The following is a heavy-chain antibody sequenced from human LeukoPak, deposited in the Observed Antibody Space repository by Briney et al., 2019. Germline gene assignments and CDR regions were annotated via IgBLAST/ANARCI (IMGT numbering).Heavy chain of an antibody. D-gene: IGHD3-10*01. Sequence: PGGSLRLSCAASGFTVSSNYMTWVRQAPGKGLEWVSVIYSGGSTYYADSVKGRFTISRDNSKNTLYLQMNSLRAEDTAVYYCASTVSGFGELNYWGQGTLVTVSS. CDR2: IYSGGST. CDR1: GFTVSSNY. CDR3: ASTVSGFGELNY. J-gene: IGHJ4*02. V-gene: IGHV3-66*02.